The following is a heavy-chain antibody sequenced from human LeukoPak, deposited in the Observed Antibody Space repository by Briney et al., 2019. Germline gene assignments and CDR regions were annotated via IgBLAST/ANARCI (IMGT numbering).Heavy chain of an antibody. Sequence: ASVKVSCKVSGYTLTELSMHWVRQDPGNGLEWLGGFDPEDGETIYAQKFQGRVTMTEDTSTDTAYMELSSLRSEDTAVYYCATGDQYGSPYAFDIWGQGTMVTVSS. CDR1: GYTLTELS. V-gene: IGHV1-24*01. D-gene: IGHD3-10*01. CDR3: ATGDQYGSPYAFDI. CDR2: FDPEDGET. J-gene: IGHJ3*02.